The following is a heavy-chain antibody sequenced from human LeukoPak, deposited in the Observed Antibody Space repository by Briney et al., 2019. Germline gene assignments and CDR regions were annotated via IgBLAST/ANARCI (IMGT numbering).Heavy chain of an antibody. CDR1: GGSISSYY. CDR2: IYTSGST. CDR3: ARHWRSSSWFQFDY. D-gene: IGHD6-13*01. J-gene: IGHJ4*02. V-gene: IGHV4-4*09. Sequence: SETLSLTCTVSGGSISSYYWSWIRQPPGKGLEWIGYIYTSGSTNYSPSLKSRVTISVDTSKNQFSLKLSSVTAADTAVYYRARHWRSSSWFQFDYWGQGTLVTVSS.